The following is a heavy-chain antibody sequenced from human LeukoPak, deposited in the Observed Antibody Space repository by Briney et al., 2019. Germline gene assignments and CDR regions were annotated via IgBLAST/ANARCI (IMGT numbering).Heavy chain of an antibody. V-gene: IGHV3-23*01. CDR3: AKRGHCSSTSCYTEA. D-gene: IGHD2-2*02. CDR1: GGSFSGFY. Sequence: ETLSLTCAVYGGSFSGFYWSWVRQAPGKGLEWVSVIGATGGNIYYADSVKGRFTISRDNSKNTLYLQMNSLRAEDTAIYYCAKRGHCSSTSCYTEAWGQGTLVTVSS. CDR2: IGATGGNI. J-gene: IGHJ4*02.